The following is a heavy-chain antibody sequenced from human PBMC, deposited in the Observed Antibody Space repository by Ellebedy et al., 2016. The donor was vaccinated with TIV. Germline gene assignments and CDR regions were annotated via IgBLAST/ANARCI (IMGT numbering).Heavy chain of an antibody. D-gene: IGHD1-26*01. Sequence: AASVKVSCKASGGTFTSYAISWARQAPGQGLEWMGIINPSGGSTSYAQKLQGRVTMTRDTSTSTVYMELSSLRSEDTAVYYCARDRGGVGATNGFDYWGQGTLVTVSS. CDR1: GGTFTSYA. CDR2: INPSGGST. CDR3: ARDRGGVGATNGFDY. V-gene: IGHV1-46*04. J-gene: IGHJ4*02.